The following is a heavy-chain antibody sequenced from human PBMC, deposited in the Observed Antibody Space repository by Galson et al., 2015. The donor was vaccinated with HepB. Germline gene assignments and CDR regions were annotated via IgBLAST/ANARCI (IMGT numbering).Heavy chain of an antibody. D-gene: IGHD5-18*01. CDR3: ASRRHTAMARASEGYYYYYMDV. CDR2: IIQIFGAE. J-gene: IGHJ6*03. CDR1: GGTFSSYA. Sequence: SVKLSCKASGGTFSSYAISWVRQAPGQGLEWMGGIIQIFGAENYAQKFQGRVTITADESTSTAYMQMNSLRSEDTAVYYCASRRHTAMARASEGYYYYYMDVWGKGTTVTVSS. V-gene: IGHV1-69*13.